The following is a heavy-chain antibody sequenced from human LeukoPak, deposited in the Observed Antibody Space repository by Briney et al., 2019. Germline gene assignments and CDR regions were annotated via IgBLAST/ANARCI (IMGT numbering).Heavy chain of an antibody. J-gene: IGHJ5*02. CDR2: IRSKANSYAT. D-gene: IGHD6-13*01. CDR1: GFTFSGSA. CDR3: TLGPGYSSSWYVWFDP. Sequence: PGGSLRLSCSASGFTFSGSAMHWVRQASGKGLEWVGRIRSKANSYATAYAASVKGRFTISRDDSKNTAYLQMNSLKTEDTAVYYCTLGPGYSSSWYVWFDPWGQGTLVTVSS. V-gene: IGHV3-73*01.